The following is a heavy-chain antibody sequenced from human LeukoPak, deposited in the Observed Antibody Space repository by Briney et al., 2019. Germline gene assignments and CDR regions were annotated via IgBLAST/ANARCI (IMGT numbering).Heavy chain of an antibody. CDR3: TRHLDGIAAYDY. CDR2: IGSKAFNYAT. Sequence: GGSLKLSCAASGFTFSGCAVHWVRQAPGKGLEWVGRIGSKAFNYATVYAASVEGRFTISRDDSKHTAFLQMNSLKTEDTAVYYCTRHLDGIAAYDYWGQGSLVTVSS. D-gene: IGHD6-13*01. CDR1: GFTFSGCA. V-gene: IGHV3-73*01. J-gene: IGHJ4*02.